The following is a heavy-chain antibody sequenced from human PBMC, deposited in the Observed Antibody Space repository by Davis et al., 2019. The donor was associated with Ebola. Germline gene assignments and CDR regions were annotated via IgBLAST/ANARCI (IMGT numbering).Heavy chain of an antibody. J-gene: IGHJ4*02. CDR3: ARALYYYDSSGSQGY. D-gene: IGHD3-22*01. Sequence: GESLKISCTDSVITFSSYAMTWVRQAPGKGLEWVSAISGSGGSTYYADSVKGRFTISRDNAKNSLYLQMNSLRAEDTAVYYCARALYYYDSSGSQGYWGQGTLVTVSS. V-gene: IGHV3-23*01. CDR1: VITFSSYA. CDR2: ISGSGGST.